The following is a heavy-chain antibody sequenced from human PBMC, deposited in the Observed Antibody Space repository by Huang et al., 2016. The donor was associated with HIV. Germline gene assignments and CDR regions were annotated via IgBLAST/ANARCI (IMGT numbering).Heavy chain of an antibody. Sequence: QVQLQQWGAGLLKPSETLSLTCAVYGGSFSGSYWSWLRPSPGKGLEWIGEINHSGSTNYNPALKSRLTRSVDTSKNQFSLKLSSVTAADTAVYYCARERMMSWLDDHDAFDIWGQGTMVTVSS. J-gene: IGHJ3*02. CDR3: ARERMMSWLDDHDAFDI. V-gene: IGHV4-34*01. D-gene: IGHD1-1*01. CDR2: INHSGST. CDR1: GGSFSGSY.